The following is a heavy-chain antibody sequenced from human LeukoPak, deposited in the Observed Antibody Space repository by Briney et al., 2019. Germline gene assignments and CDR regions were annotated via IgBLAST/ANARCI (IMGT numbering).Heavy chain of an antibody. V-gene: IGHV4-61*02. Sequence: PSETLSLTCTVPGGSISSGSYYSSWIRQPAGRGLEWIGRIYTSGSTNYNPSLKSRVTISVDTSKNQFSLKLSSVTAADTAVYYCARSVRGAMSGYHYYMDVWGKGTTVTISS. CDR3: ARSVRGAMSGYHYYMDV. J-gene: IGHJ6*03. CDR2: IYTSGST. CDR1: GGSISSGSYY. D-gene: IGHD3-10*01.